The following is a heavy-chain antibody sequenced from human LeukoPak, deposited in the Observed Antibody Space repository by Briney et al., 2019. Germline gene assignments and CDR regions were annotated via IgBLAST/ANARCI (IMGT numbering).Heavy chain of an antibody. CDR2: INHSGST. CDR1: GGSFSGYY. J-gene: IGHJ4*02. CDR3: ARWLTGYYFDY. Sequence: SETLSLTCAVYGGSFSGYYWSWIRRPPGKGLEWIGEINHSGSTNYNPSLKSRVTISVDTSKNQFSLKLSSVTAADTAVYYCARWLTGYYFDYWGQGTLVTVSS. D-gene: IGHD3-9*01. V-gene: IGHV4-34*01.